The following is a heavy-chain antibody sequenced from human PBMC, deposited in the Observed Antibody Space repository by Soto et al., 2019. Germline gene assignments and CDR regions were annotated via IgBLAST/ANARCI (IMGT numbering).Heavy chain of an antibody. Sequence: GESLKISCNGSGYIFTSYWIAWVRQMPGKGLEWMGFVYPGDPNIRYSPSFQGQVTISADTSITTAYLQWSSLKASDTAMYYCATQLATSQDAFDLWGQGTMVTVSS. D-gene: IGHD2-2*01. V-gene: IGHV5-51*01. CDR1: GYIFTSYW. J-gene: IGHJ3*01. CDR3: ATQLATSQDAFDL. CDR2: VYPGDPNI.